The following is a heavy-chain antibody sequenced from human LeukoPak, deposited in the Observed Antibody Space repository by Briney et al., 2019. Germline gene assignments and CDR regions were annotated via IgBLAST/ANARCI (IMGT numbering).Heavy chain of an antibody. CDR1: GYTFTSYY. J-gene: IGHJ4*02. V-gene: IGHV1-46*01. Sequence: ASVKVSCKASGYTFTSYYMHWVRQAPRQGLEWMGIINPSGGSTSYAQKFQGRVTMTRDTSTSTVYMELSSLRSEDTAVYYCARGVYCSGGSCSGWGFDYWGQGTLVTVSS. CDR3: ARGVYCSGGSCSGWGFDY. CDR2: INPSGGST. D-gene: IGHD2-15*01.